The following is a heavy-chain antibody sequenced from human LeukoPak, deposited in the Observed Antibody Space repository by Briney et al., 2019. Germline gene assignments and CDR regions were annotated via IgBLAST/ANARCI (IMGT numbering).Heavy chain of an antibody. V-gene: IGHV3-21*01. CDR2: ISGSSSYI. CDR1: GFTFSSHS. J-gene: IGHJ4*02. Sequence: GGSLRLSCAASGFTFSSHSMNWVRQAPGKGLEWVSSISGSSSYIYYADSVKGRFTISRDNSKNSLYLQMNSLRAEDTAVYYCARETISLFGWFDYWGQGTLVTVSS. CDR3: ARETISLFGWFDY. D-gene: IGHD3-10*02.